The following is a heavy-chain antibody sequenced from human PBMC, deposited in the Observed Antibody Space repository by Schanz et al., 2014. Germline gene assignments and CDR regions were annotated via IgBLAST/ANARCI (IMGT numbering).Heavy chain of an antibody. CDR1: GFTFSAYA. J-gene: IGHJ5*02. CDR2: ISGSGGST. V-gene: IGHV3-23*01. D-gene: IGHD3-9*01. Sequence: EVPLLESGGGLVQPGGSLRLSCAASGFTFSAYAMTWVRQIPGKGLEWVSAISGSGGSTYYADSVKGRFTISRDNSKNTLYLQMSSLRADDTAVYYCAKAADWPVTRFDPWGQGTLVTVSS. CDR3: AKAADWPVTRFDP.